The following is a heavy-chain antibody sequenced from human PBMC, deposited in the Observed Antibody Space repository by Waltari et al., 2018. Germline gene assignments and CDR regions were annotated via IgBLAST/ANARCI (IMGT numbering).Heavy chain of an antibody. CDR2: ISGSGGIT. CDR3: AKDPSSGWSVSDY. Sequence: EVQLLESGGGLVQPGGSLRLSCAASGFTFSSYAMSWVRQAPGKGLEWVSAISGSGGITYYADAVKGRFTISRDKSKNTLYLQMNSLRAEDTAVYYCAKDPSSGWSVSDYWGQGTLVTVSS. V-gene: IGHV3-23*01. D-gene: IGHD6-19*01. J-gene: IGHJ4*02. CDR1: GFTFSSYA.